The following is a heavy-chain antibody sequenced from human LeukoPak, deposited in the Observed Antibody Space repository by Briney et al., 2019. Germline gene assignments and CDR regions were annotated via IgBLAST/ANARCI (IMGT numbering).Heavy chain of an antibody. J-gene: IGHJ4*02. CDR3: ARRYCSSTSCFLGFDY. V-gene: IGHV4-61*02. CDR1: GGSISSGSYY. CDR2: IYTSGST. D-gene: IGHD2-2*01. Sequence: SETLSLTXTVSGGSISSGSYYWSWIRQPAGKGLEWIGRIYTSGSTNYNPSLKSRVTISVDTSKNQFSLRLSSVTAADTAVYYCARRYCSSTSCFLGFDYWGQGTLVTVSS.